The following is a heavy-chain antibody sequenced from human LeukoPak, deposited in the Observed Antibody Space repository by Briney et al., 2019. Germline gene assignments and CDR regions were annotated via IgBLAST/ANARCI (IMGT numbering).Heavy chain of an antibody. CDR3: ARQGGYDSSGYYSRGYHYYGMDV. CDR1: GGSISSYY. J-gene: IGHJ6*02. Sequence: PSETLSLTCTVSGGSISSYYWSWIRQPPGKGLEWIGYIYYSGRTDYKPSLKSRVTISVDTSKNQFSLKLSSVTAADTAVYYCARQGGYDSSGYYSRGYHYYGMDVWGQGTTVTVSS. D-gene: IGHD3-22*01. CDR2: IYYSGRT. V-gene: IGHV4-59*08.